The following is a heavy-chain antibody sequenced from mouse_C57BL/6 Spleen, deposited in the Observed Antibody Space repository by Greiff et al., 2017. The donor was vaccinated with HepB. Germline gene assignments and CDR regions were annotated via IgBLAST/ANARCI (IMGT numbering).Heavy chain of an antibody. Sequence: VQLKESVAELVRPGASVKLSCTASGFNIKNTYMHWVKQRPEQGLEWIGRIDPANGNPKYAPKFQGKATITADTSSHTAYLQLSSLTSEDPAIYYCARNPNYYDSDYYAMDYWGQGTSVTVSS. CDR3: ARNPNYYDSDYYAMDY. J-gene: IGHJ4*01. D-gene: IGHD2-4*01. CDR1: GFNIKNTY. CDR2: IDPANGNP. V-gene: IGHV14-3*01.